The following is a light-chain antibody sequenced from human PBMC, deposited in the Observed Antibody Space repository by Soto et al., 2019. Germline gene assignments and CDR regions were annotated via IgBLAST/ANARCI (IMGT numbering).Light chain of an antibody. CDR2: GAS. CDR3: QQYNRYWT. V-gene: IGKV1-39*01. Sequence: DIQMTQSPPALYASVGDRVSITCRASQSIRSYLNWYQQKPGEAPKLLIYGASSLQSGVTPRFSGSGSGTDFTLTISSLQPDDSATYYCQQYNRYWTFGQGTKVEIK. CDR1: QSIRSY. J-gene: IGKJ1*01.